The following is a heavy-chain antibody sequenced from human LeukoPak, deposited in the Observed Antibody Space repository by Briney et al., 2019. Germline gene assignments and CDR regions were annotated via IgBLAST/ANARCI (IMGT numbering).Heavy chain of an antibody. Sequence: GASVKVSCKTSGYTFTGYYVHWVRQAPGQGLEWMGWMKPNSGGADYTPKFQGRVIMTSDTSITTAFMELINLESDDTAVYYCALFDFWGQGTQVTVSP. CDR1: GYTFTGYY. CDR3: ALFDF. V-gene: IGHV1-2*02. J-gene: IGHJ4*02. CDR2: MKPNSGGA.